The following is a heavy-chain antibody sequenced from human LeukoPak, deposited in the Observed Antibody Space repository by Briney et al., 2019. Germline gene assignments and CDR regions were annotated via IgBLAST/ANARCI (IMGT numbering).Heavy chain of an antibody. J-gene: IGHJ6*02. CDR3: ARGANFYYYGMDV. CDR2: INHSGST. Sequence: SQTLSLTCAVYGGSFSGYYWSWIRQPPGKGLEWIGEINHSGSTNYNPSLKSRVTISVDTSKNQFSLKLSSVTAADTAVYYCARGANFYYYGMDVWGQGTTVTVSS. D-gene: IGHD2-15*01. CDR1: GGSFSGYY. V-gene: IGHV4-34*01.